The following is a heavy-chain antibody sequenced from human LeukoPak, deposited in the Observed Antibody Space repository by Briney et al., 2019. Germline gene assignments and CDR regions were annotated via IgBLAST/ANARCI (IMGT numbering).Heavy chain of an antibody. CDR3: ARHTSENAHAFDI. CDR2: IKQDGSEK. Sequence: GGSLRLSCAASGFTFSSYAMSWVRQAPGKGLEWVANIKQDGSEKYYVDSVKGRFTISRDNAKNSLYLQMNSLRAEDTAVYYCARHTSENAHAFDIWGQGTMVTVSS. CDR1: GFTFSSYA. J-gene: IGHJ3*02. D-gene: IGHD1-1*01. V-gene: IGHV3-7*01.